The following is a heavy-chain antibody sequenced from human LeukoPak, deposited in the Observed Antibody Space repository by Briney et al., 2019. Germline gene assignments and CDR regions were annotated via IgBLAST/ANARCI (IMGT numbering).Heavy chain of an antibody. V-gene: IGHV4-59*01. J-gene: IGHJ4*02. Sequence: KPSETLSLTCTVSGGSIGSYYWSWIRQPPGKGLEWIGYIYYSGTTNYNPSLKSRVTIPVDTSKNQFSLKLSSVTAADTAVYYCARGVYIAAAQYAYWGQGTLVTVSS. D-gene: IGHD6-13*01. CDR3: ARGVYIAAAQYAY. CDR2: IYYSGTT. CDR1: GGSIGSYY.